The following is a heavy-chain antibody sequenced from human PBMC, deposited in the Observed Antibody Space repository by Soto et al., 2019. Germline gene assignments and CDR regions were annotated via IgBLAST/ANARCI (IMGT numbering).Heavy chain of an antibody. CDR2: INPSGGST. CDR1: GYTFTSYY. V-gene: IGHV1-46*01. CDR3: ARSPGFWSGYYTSGEYYYGMDV. Sequence: GASVKVSCKAFGYTFTSYYMHWGRQATGQGLEWMGIINPSGGSTSYAQKFQGRVTMTRDTSTSTVYMELSSLRSEDTAVYYCARSPGFWSGYYTSGEYYYGMDVWGQGTTVTVSS. D-gene: IGHD3-3*01. J-gene: IGHJ6*02.